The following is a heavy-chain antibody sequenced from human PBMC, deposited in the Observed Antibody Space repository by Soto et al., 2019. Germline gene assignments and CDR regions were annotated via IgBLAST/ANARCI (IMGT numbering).Heavy chain of an antibody. Sequence: SETLSLTCTVSGGSFSPNYWSWIRQPPGKGLEWIGNIYYGGSTCYNPSLKSRVTISVDTSKNQFSLKLSSVTAADTAVYYCARGGTGYYSYYYYGMDVWGQGTTVTVSS. CDR2: IYYGGST. CDR1: GGSFSPNY. D-gene: IGHD3-9*01. CDR3: ARGGTGYYSYYYYGMDV. V-gene: IGHV4-59*04. J-gene: IGHJ6*02.